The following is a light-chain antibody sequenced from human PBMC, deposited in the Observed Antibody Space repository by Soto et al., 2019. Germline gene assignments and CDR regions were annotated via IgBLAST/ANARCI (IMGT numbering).Light chain of an antibody. J-gene: IGLJ2*01. V-gene: IGLV1-47*02. Sequence: QSVLTQPPSASGTPGQKVFISCSGSSANIGGTNYAYWYQQLPGAAPKLLMHSNNLRPSGVPERISGSKFGTAASLAISGLRSEDEAVYYCASWDDRLGAVIFXGGTKL. CDR1: SANIGGTNY. CDR2: SNN. CDR3: ASWDDRLGAVI.